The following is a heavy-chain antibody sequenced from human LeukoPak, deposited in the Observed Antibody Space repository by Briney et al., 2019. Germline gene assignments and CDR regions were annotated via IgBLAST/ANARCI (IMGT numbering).Heavy chain of an antibody. CDR1: GFKFDDYG. CDR3: ARGADGVSSNSRGWFDP. J-gene: IGHJ5*02. Sequence: GGSLRLSCTASGFKFDDYGMTWVRQAPGKGLEWVSSISTSSSYIYYADSVKGRFTISRDNARNSLYLQMNTLRAEDTAVYSCARGADGVSSNSRGWFDPWGQGTLVTVSS. V-gene: IGHV3-21*01. D-gene: IGHD2-15*01. CDR2: ISTSSSYI.